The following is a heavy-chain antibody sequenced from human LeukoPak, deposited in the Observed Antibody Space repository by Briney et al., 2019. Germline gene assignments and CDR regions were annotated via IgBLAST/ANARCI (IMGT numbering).Heavy chain of an antibody. V-gene: IGHV3-53*01. CDR2: IYSGGTT. D-gene: IGHD3-10*01. Sequence: GGSLILSCAASGFTVSSNYMSWVRQPPGKGLEWVSAIYSGGTTFYADSVKGRFTISRDNSKNTLYLQMNSLRADDTAVYYCAKLKGWYGEGYFDYWGQGTVVTVSS. CDR3: AKLKGWYGEGYFDY. J-gene: IGHJ4*02. CDR1: GFTVSSNY.